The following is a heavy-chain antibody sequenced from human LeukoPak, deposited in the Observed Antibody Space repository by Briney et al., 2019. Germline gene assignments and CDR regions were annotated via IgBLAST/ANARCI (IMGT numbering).Heavy chain of an antibody. CDR2: ISYDGNNK. J-gene: IGHJ3*01. D-gene: IGHD3-10*01. Sequence: GGSLRLSCAASGFTFSSYAMHWVRQAPGKGLDWVAVISYDGNNKYYADSVKGRFTVSRDNSKNTLYLQMDSLRDEDTAVYYCAENRGVAWGQGTMVTVSS. CDR3: AENRGVA. V-gene: IGHV3-30-3*01. CDR1: GFTFSSYA.